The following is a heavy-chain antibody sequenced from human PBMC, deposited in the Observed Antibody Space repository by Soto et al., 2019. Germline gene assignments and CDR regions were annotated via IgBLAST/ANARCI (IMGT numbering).Heavy chain of an antibody. D-gene: IGHD6-13*01. V-gene: IGHV3-23*01. J-gene: IGHJ5*02. CDR3: AKYGIAAAGMYNWFDP. Sequence: EVQLLESGGGLVQPGGSLRLSCAASGFTFSSYAMSWVRQAPGKGLEWVSAISGSGGSTYYADSVKGRFTISRDNSKNTLYLQMNSLRAEDTAVYYCAKYGIAAAGMYNWFDPWGQGTLVTVSS. CDR2: ISGSGGST. CDR1: GFTFSSYA.